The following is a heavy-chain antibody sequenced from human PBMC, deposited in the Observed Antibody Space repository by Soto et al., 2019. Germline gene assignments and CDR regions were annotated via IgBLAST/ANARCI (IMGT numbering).Heavy chain of an antibody. CDR1: GYSLTDLS. CDR2: FDPEHGET. Sequence: QVQLVQSGAEVKKPGASVKVSCKVSGYSLTDLSIHWVRQAPAKGLEWMGGFDPEHGETISAQRFQGRVTLTEYPSTDTAYMELSSLRSDDTAVYYCATGIVATINGYWGQGTLVTVSS. CDR3: ATGIVATINGY. J-gene: IGHJ4*02. D-gene: IGHD5-12*01. V-gene: IGHV1-24*01.